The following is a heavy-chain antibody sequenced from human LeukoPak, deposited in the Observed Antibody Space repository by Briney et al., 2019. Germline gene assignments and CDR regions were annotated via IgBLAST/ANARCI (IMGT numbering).Heavy chain of an antibody. Sequence: GGSLRPSCAASGFTFNTYGMNWFRQAPGRGLEWISYINSVGGTTFYAGSVKGRFAISRDNANNTLYLQMNSLRAEDAATYYCARSHMYGDYGEDIWGHGTVVAVSS. J-gene: IGHJ3*02. CDR1: GFTFNTYG. CDR3: ARSHMYGDYGEDI. CDR2: INSVGGTT. D-gene: IGHD4-17*01. V-gene: IGHV3-48*04.